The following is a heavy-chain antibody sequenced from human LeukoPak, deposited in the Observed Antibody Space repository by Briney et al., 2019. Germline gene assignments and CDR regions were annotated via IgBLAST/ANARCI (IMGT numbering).Heavy chain of an antibody. CDR3: AKCNDVKGYYFYSYMDV. Sequence: PGGSLRLSCAASGFTFSSYAMSWVRQAPGKGLEWVSGIIGSGHNTYNADSVRGRFTVSRDNSKNTLYLQMNSPRVEDTAVYYCAKCNDVKGYYFYSYMDVWGKGTTVTVSS. D-gene: IGHD3-10*02. J-gene: IGHJ6*03. V-gene: IGHV3-23*01. CDR1: GFTFSSYA. CDR2: IIGSGHNT.